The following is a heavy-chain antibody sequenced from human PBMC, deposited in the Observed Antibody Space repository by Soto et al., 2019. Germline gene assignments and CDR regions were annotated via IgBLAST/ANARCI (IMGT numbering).Heavy chain of an antibody. CDR1: GINFSRVG. Sequence: GGHPRLSCAASGINFSRVGLSWVRPAPGKGLEWVGRIKSKFDGETIDYAAPVKGRFTISRDDSKNIVYLQMNSLNTEDTAVYYCATGLLRYYAYWGHGTLVTVSS. CDR2: IKSKFDGETI. J-gene: IGHJ4*01. V-gene: IGHV3-15*01. D-gene: IGHD3-9*01. CDR3: ATGLLRYYAY.